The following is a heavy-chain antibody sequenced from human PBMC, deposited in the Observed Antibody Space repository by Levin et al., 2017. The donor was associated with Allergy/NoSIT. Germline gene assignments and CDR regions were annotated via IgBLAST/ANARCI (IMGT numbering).Heavy chain of an antibody. V-gene: IGHV3-13*04. CDR2: IGTAGDT. CDR1: GFTFSSYD. Sequence: GGSLRLSCAASGFTFSSYDIHWVRQATGKGLEWVSAIGTAGDTYYPGSVKGRFTISRENAKNSLYLQMNSLRVGDTAVYYCARGGRKGGGWYPVDYWGQGTLVTVSS. CDR3: ARGGRKGGGWYPVDY. D-gene: IGHD6-19*01. J-gene: IGHJ4*02.